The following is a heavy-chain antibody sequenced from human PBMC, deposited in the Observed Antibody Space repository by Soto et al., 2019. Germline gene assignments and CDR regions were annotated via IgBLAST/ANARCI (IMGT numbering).Heavy chain of an antibody. CDR3: ARGRGYDTSDYYYAY. D-gene: IGHD3-22*01. V-gene: IGHV1-69*01. CDR1: GGTFSRHA. J-gene: IGHJ4*02. CDR2: IIPIFGTA. Sequence: QVQLVQSGAEVRKPGSSVKVSCKASGGTFSRHAISWVRQAPGQGLEWMGGIIPIFGTANHAQKLQGRVTIIADESTSTAYMELSSLRSEDTAIYYCARGRGYDTSDYYYAYWGQGTLVIVSS.